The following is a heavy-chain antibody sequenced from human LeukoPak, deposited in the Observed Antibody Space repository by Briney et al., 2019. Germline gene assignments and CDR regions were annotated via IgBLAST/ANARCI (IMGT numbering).Heavy chain of an antibody. D-gene: IGHD2-15*01. Sequence: SETLSLTCTVSGGSISSSSYYWGWIRQPPGKGLEWIGSIYYSGSTYYNPSLKGRVTISVDRSKNQFSLKLSSVTAADTAVYYCARVGRYCSGGSCYSNWYFDLWGRGTLVTVSS. CDR3: ARVGRYCSGGSCYSNWYFDL. CDR2: IYYSGST. J-gene: IGHJ2*01. CDR1: GGSISSSSYY. V-gene: IGHV4-39*07.